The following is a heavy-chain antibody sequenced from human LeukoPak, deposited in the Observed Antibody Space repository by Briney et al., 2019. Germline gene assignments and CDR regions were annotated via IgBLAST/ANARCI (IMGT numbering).Heavy chain of an antibody. D-gene: IGHD2-15*01. CDR3: ARDGTAYSLPDAFDI. J-gene: IGHJ3*02. Sequence: AGGSLRLSCAASGFTFSSYSMNWVRQAPGKGLEWVSYISSSSSTIYYADSVKGRFTISRDNAKNSLYLQMSSLRAEDTAVYYCARDGTAYSLPDAFDIWGQGTMVTVSS. V-gene: IGHV3-48*04. CDR2: ISSSSSTI. CDR1: GFTFSSYS.